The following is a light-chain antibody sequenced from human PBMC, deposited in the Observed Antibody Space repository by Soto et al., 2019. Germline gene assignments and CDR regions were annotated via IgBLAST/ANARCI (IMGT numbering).Light chain of an antibody. CDR2: KAS. CDR3: QQLNSFPIT. CDR1: QSISSW. J-gene: IGKJ5*01. Sequence: IHRTHSPSTLSASVLYRVTITFRASQSISSWLAWYQQKPGKAPKLLIYKASSLESGVPSRFSGSGSGTEFTLTITSLQPEDFATYYCQQLNSFPITFGQGTRLEIK. V-gene: IGKV1-5*03.